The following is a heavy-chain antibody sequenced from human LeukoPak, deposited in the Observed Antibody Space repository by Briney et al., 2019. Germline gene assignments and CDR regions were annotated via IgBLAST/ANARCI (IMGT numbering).Heavy chain of an antibody. CDR3: AAIFDHYYDSSGYYYFGAFDI. J-gene: IGHJ3*02. CDR1: GGSISSYY. Sequence: PSETLSLTCTVSGGSISSYYWSWIRQPPGKGLEWIGYIYYSGSTNYNPSLKSRVTISVDTSKNQFSLKLSSVTTADTAVYYCAAIFDHYYDSSGYYYFGAFDIWGQGTMVTVSS. V-gene: IGHV4-59*01. D-gene: IGHD3-22*01. CDR2: IYYSGST.